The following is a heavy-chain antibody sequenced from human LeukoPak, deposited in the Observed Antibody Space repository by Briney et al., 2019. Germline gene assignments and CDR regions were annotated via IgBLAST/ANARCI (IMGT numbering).Heavy chain of an antibody. CDR3: ANPYY. CDR1: GFTFSSYA. Sequence: GGSLRLSCAASGFTFSSYAMHWVRQAPGKGLEWVAVISYDGSNKYYADSVKGRFTISRDNSENTLYLQMNSLRAEDTAIYYCANPYYWGQGTLVTVSS. V-gene: IGHV3-30*04. J-gene: IGHJ4*02. CDR2: ISYDGSNK.